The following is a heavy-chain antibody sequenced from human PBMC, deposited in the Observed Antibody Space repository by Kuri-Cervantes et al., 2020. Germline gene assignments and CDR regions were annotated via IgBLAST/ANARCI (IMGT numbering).Heavy chain of an antibody. J-gene: IGHJ6*03. CDR3: ARSILAKYVDV. Sequence: ESLKISCAVYGGSFSGYYWSWIRQPPGKGLEWIGEINHSGSTNYNPSLRSRVTISLDSSKNQFSLKLSSVTAADTAVYYCARSILAKYVDVWGKGTTVTVSS. CDR2: INHSGST. CDR1: GGSFSGYY. V-gene: IGHV4-34*01. D-gene: IGHD2-21*01.